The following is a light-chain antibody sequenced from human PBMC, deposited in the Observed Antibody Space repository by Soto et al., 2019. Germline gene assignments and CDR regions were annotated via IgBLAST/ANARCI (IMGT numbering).Light chain of an antibody. Sequence: NFMLTQPHSVSESPGKTVIISCTRSSDGIASNSVQWYQQRPGSAPSTVIYEDNQRPSGVPDRFSGSTDGSSNSASLTISGLQTEDEADYYCQSYDSNTVVFGGGTKLTVL. CDR2: EDN. J-gene: IGLJ2*01. CDR1: SDGIASNS. CDR3: QSYDSNTVV. V-gene: IGLV6-57*04.